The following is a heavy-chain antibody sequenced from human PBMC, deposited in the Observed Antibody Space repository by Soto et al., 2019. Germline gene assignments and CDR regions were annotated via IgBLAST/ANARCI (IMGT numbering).Heavy chain of an antibody. V-gene: IGHV4-4*02. Sequence: SETLSLTCAVSGDSISSSNWWSWVRQPPGKGLEWIGEIYHSGSTNYNPSPKSRVTISVDKSKNQFSLKLSSVTAADTAVYYCARGVGLPYYFDYWGQGTLVTVSS. CDR3: ARGVGLPYYFDY. J-gene: IGHJ4*02. CDR2: IYHSGST. CDR1: GDSISSSNW. D-gene: IGHD2-15*01.